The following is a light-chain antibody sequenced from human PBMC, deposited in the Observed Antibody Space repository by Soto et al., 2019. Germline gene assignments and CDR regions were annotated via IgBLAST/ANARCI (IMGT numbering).Light chain of an antibody. J-gene: IGKJ4*01. CDR2: GAS. CDR1: QSVSRSY. V-gene: IGKV3-20*01. CDR3: QQYSSLPLT. Sequence: EIVLTQSPGTLSLSPGERATLSCRASQSVSRSYLAWYQQKPGQAPRLXIYGASSRATGIPDRFSGSGSGTDFTLTISRLEPEDFALYYCQQYSSLPLTFGGGTKVDIK.